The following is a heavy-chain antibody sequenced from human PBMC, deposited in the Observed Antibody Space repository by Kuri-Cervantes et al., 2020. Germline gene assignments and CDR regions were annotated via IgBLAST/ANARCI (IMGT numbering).Heavy chain of an antibody. CDR3: AREVAIGAMRPAAIDY. D-gene: IGHD1-26*01. Sequence: GESLKISCAASGFTFSSYSMNWVRQAPGKGLEWVSSISSSSSYIYYADSVKGRFTISRDNAKNSLYLQMNSLRAEDTAVFYCAREVAIGAMRPAAIDYWGQGTLVTVSS. J-gene: IGHJ4*02. CDR1: GFTFSSYS. CDR2: ISSSSSYI. V-gene: IGHV3-21*04.